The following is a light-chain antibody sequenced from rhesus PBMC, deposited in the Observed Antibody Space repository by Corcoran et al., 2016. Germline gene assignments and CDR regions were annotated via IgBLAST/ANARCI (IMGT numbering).Light chain of an antibody. Sequence: DIQMTQSPSSLSASVGDTVTITCRASQGISNYLAWYQQKPGKAPKPLIYYASNLESGVPSRFRGSGSGTDFTLTISSLQPEDFAIYYWQQHNSYPTFGQGTKVEIK. V-gene: IGKV1S14*01. J-gene: IGKJ1*01. CDR1: QGISNY. CDR3: QQHNSYPT. CDR2: YAS.